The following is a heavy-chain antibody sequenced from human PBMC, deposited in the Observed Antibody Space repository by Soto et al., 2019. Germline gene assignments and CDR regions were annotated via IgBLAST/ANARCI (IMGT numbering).Heavy chain of an antibody. CDR1: GFIFDDYA. CDR3: VKDIGHSPSPATIVY. V-gene: IGHV3-9*01. Sequence: GGSLRLSCAASGFIFDDYAMHWVRQAPGKGLEWVSGISWNSGSIGYADSVKDRFTISRDNARNSLYLQMNSLRAEDTALYYCVKDIGHSPSPATIVYWGQGTLVTVSS. J-gene: IGHJ4*02. D-gene: IGHD1-26*01. CDR2: ISWNSGSI.